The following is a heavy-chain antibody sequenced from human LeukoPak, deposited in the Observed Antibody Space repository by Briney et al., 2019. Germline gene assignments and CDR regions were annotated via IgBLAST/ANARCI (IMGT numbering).Heavy chain of an antibody. V-gene: IGHV3-11*01. CDR3: ARDLGQYYDTSDNWFDP. J-gene: IGHJ5*02. CDR1: GFTFSDYY. Sequence: PGGSLRLSCAASGFTFSDYYMNWIRQAPGKGLEWVSYISNSGSSIYYADSVKGRFTISRDNAKNSLYLLMNSLRAEDTAVYYCARDLGQYYDTSDNWFDPWGQGTLVTVSS. D-gene: IGHD3-22*01. CDR2: ISNSGSSI.